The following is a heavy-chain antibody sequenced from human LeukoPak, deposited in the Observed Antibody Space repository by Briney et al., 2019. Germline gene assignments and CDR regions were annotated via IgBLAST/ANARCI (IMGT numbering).Heavy chain of an antibody. Sequence: SETLSLTCAVYGGSFSGYYWSWIRQPPGKGLEWIGEINHSGSTNYNPSLKSRVTISVDTSKNQFSPKLSSVPAADTAVYYCARGQARRFDYWGQGTLVTVSS. J-gene: IGHJ4*02. CDR1: GGSFSGYY. CDR3: ARGQARRFDY. V-gene: IGHV4-34*01. CDR2: INHSGST. D-gene: IGHD6-6*01.